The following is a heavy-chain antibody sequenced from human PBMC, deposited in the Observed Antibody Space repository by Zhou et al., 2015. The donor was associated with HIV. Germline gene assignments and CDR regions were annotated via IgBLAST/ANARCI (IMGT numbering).Heavy chain of an antibody. J-gene: IGHJ6*02. CDR2: IIPIFGTA. Sequence: QVQLVQSGAEVKKPGSSVKVSCKASGGTFSSYAISWVRQAPGQGLEWMGGIIPIFGTANYAQKFQGRVTITADESTSTAYMELSSLRSEDTAVYYCASDTAMASYYYYGMDVWGQGTTVTVSS. CDR1: GGTFSSYA. CDR3: ASDTAMASYYYYGMDV. V-gene: IGHV1-69*12. D-gene: IGHD5-18*01.